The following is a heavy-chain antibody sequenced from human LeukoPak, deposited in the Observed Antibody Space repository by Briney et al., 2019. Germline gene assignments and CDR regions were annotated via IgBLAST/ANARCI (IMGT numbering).Heavy chain of an antibody. CDR3: ARVSGLDGDYNWFDP. V-gene: IGHV1-18*01. Sequence: ASVKVSCKASGYTFTSYGISWVRQAPGQGLEWMGWISAYNGNTNYAQKLQGRVTMTTDTSTSTAYMELRSLRSDDTAVYYCARVSGLDGDYNWFDPWGQGTLVTVSS. CDR2: ISAYNGNT. J-gene: IGHJ5*02. CDR1: GYTFTSYG. D-gene: IGHD4-17*01.